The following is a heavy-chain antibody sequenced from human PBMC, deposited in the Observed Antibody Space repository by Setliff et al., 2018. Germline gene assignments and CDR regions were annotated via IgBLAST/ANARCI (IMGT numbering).Heavy chain of an antibody. J-gene: IGHJ4*02. CDR2: MNPNSGNT. V-gene: IGHV1-8*02. D-gene: IGHD5-18*01. CDR3: ARRVGSVGIQLPDY. CDR1: GYTFTSYD. Sequence: ASVKVSCKASGYTFTSYDINWVRQATGQGLEWMGWMNPNSGNTGYAQKFQGRVTMTRNTSISTAYMELSSLSSEDTAVYYCARRVGSVGIQLPDYWGQGTLVTVSS.